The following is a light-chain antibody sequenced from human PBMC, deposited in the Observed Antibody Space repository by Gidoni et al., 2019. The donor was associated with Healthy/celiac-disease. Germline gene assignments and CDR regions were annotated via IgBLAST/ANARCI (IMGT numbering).Light chain of an antibody. CDR3: LQHNSYFFT. V-gene: IGKV1-17*01. J-gene: IGKJ3*01. CDR1: QGIRKD. CDR2: AAS. Sequence: DIQMTQSPSSLSASVGERVTITCRASQGIRKDLGCYQQKPGKAPKRLIYAASSLQRGVPSMFSGSGSGTEFTLTLSSLQPEDFATYYCLQHNSYFFTFGPGTKVDIK.